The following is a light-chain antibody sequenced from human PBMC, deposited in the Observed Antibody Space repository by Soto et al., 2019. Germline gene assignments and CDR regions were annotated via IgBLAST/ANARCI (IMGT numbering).Light chain of an antibody. CDR3: QQRSNWIFA. Sequence: EIVLTQSPGTLSLSPGERATLSCRASQSVNTKYLAWYQQKPGQAPRLLISGVSSRATGIPDRFSGSGSGTDFILTITSLEPEDFAVYYCQQRSNWIFAFGPGTKVDL. J-gene: IGKJ3*01. CDR1: QSVNTKY. V-gene: IGKV3D-20*02. CDR2: GVS.